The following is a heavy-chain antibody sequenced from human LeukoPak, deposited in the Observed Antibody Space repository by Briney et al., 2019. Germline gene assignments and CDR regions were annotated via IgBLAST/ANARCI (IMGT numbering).Heavy chain of an antibody. D-gene: IGHD6-13*01. CDR2: INSDGSST. J-gene: IGHJ5*02. Sequence: GGSLRLSCAASGFTFSSYWMHWVRQAPGKGLVWGSRINSDGSSTSYADSVKGRFTISRDNAKNTLYLQMNSLRAEDTAVYYCARRGIAAAGTSDGFDPWGQGALVTVSS. CDR1: GFTFSSYW. CDR3: ARRGIAAAGTSDGFDP. V-gene: IGHV3-74*01.